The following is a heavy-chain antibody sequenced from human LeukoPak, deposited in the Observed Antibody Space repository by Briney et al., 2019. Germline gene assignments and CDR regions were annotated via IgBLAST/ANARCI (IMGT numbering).Heavy chain of an antibody. V-gene: IGHV1-2*02. Sequence: GASVKVSCKASGYTLNAYYMHWVRQAPGQGLEWIGWINPNSGRANYAQKFQGRVNVTRDTSVSAVHLELSGLRSDDTAVYFCARDVYRFLRWNFDSWGQGTLITVSS. D-gene: IGHD2-21*01. CDR2: INPNSGRA. CDR3: ARDVYRFLRWNFDS. CDR1: GYTLNAYY. J-gene: IGHJ5*01.